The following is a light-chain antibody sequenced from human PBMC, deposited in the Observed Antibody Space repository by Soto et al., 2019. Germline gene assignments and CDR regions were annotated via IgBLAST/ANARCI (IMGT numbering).Light chain of an antibody. V-gene: IGKV1-8*01. CDR1: QGISSY. CDR3: QQYYSYPRT. J-gene: IGKJ2*01. CDR2: AAS. Sequence: ALRMTQSPSSFSASTGDRVTITCRASQGISSYLAWYQQKPGKAPKPLIYAASTLQSGVPSRFSGSGSGTDFTLTISCLQSEDFATYYCQQYYSYPRTFGQGTKLEIK.